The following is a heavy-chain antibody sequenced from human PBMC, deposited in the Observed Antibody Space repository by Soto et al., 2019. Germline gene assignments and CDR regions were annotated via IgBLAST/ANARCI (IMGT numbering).Heavy chain of an antibody. D-gene: IGHD1-7*01. CDR2: TYYRSRWYN. CDR3: AGTTSHQWYYMDV. V-gene: IGHV6-1*01. CDR1: GDSVSSNSAA. J-gene: IGHJ6*03. Sequence: SQTLSLTCVISGDSVSSNSAAWNWIRLSPSRGLEWLARTYYRSRWYNDYAVSARSRITVNPDTSKNQFSLQLTSVTPEDTAVYYCAGTTSHQWYYMDVWGKGTTGTVSS.